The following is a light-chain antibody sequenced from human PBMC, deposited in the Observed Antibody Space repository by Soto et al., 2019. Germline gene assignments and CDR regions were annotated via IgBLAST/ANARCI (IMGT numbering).Light chain of an antibody. CDR3: QVWDPGSDHRV. J-gene: IGLJ3*02. CDR1: RLASLR. Sequence: SYELTQPPSVSVAPGQTARMTCGGSRLASLRVHWYQQQPGQAPVLVVYDDSDRPSGIPERFSGSNSGNTATLTISRVEPGDEADYYCQVWDPGSDHRVLGGGTKFTVL. V-gene: IGLV3-21*02. CDR2: DDS.